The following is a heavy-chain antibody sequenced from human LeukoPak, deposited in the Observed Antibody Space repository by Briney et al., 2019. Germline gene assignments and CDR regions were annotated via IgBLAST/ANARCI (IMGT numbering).Heavy chain of an antibody. D-gene: IGHD3/OR15-3a*01. CDR2: ISYDGSNK. CDR1: GFTFSSYA. J-gene: IGHJ5*02. Sequence: GRSLRLSCAASGFTFSSYAMHWVRQAPGKGLEWVAVISYDGSNKYYADSVKGRFTISRDNSKNTLYLQLNSLRAEDTAVYYCARGLENNWFDPWGQGTLVTVSS. CDR3: ARGLENNWFDP. V-gene: IGHV3-30*04.